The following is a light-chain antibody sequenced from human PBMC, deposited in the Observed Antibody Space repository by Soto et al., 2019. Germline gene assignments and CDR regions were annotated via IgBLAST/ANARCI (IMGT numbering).Light chain of an antibody. CDR2: RNN. CDR3: AAWDDSLSGWV. J-gene: IGLJ3*02. CDR1: SSNIGSNY. V-gene: IGLV1-47*01. Sequence: QSVLTQPPSASGTPGQRVTISCSGSSSNIGSNYVYWYQQLPGTAPKLLIYRNNQRPSGVADRFSGSKSATSASLAISGLRSEDEADYYCAAWDDSLSGWVFGGGTQLTVL.